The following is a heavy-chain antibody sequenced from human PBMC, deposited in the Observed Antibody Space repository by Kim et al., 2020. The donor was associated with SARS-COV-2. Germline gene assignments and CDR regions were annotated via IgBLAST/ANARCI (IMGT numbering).Heavy chain of an antibody. D-gene: IGHD3-3*01. J-gene: IGHJ6*03. CDR2: SNTNTGNP. CDR3: ARGPQGFWSGYYYYYYMDV. Sequence: ASVKFSCKASGYTFTSYAMNWVRQAPGQGLEWMGWSNTNTGNPTYAQGFTGRFVFSLDTSVSTAYLQISSLKAEDTAVYYCARGPQGFWSGYYYYYYMDVWGKGTTVTVSS. CDR1: GYTFTSYA. V-gene: IGHV7-4-1*02.